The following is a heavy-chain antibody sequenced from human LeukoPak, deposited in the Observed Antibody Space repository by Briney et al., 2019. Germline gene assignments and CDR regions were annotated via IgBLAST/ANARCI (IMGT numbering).Heavy chain of an antibody. D-gene: IGHD6-19*01. CDR2: ISSSSSYI. V-gene: IGHV3-21*01. Sequence: TGGSLRLSCAASGFTFSSYSMNWVRQAPGKGLEWVSSISSSSSYIYYADSVKGRFTISRDNAKNSLYLQMNSLRAEDTAVYYCARVKQWLVRGYYGMDVWGQGTTVTVSS. CDR3: ARVKQWLVRGYYGMDV. J-gene: IGHJ6*02. CDR1: GFTFSSYS.